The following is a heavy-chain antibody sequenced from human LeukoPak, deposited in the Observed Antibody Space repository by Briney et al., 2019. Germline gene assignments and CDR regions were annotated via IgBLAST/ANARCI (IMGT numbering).Heavy chain of an antibody. CDR3: ARDPQYSYDDSGTFDS. CDR2: IKQDGEET. Sequence: SGKSLRLSCAASGFTFSNYAFHWVRQAPGKGPEWVANIKQDGEETYYLDSVKGRFTVSRDNAKNSLYLQMNTLRAEDTAVYYCARDPQYSYDDSGTFDSWGQGTLVTVSS. CDR1: GFTFSNYA. J-gene: IGHJ4*02. D-gene: IGHD3-22*01. V-gene: IGHV3-7*01.